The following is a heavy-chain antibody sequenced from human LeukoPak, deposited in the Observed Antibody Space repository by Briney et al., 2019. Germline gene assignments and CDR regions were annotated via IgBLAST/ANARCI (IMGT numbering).Heavy chain of an antibody. Sequence: GESLKISCKGSGYSFTSYWIGWVRQMPGKGLEWMGIIYPGDSDTRYSPSFQGQVTISADKSISTAYLQWSSLKASDAAMYYCARQYCSSTSCYPHYFDYWGQGTLVTVSP. D-gene: IGHD2-2*01. CDR2: IYPGDSDT. V-gene: IGHV5-51*01. CDR3: ARQYCSSTSCYPHYFDY. J-gene: IGHJ4*02. CDR1: GYSFTSYW.